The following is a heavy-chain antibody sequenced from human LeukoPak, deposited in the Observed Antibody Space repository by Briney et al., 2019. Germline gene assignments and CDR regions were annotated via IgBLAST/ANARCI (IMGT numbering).Heavy chain of an antibody. CDR1: GGSISSSSYY. CDR2: IFYSGRT. CDR3: ARGQKYIYGYTVTELGSRYFDY. J-gene: IGHJ4*02. Sequence: TSETLSLTCTVSGGSISSSSYYWGWIRQPPGKGLEWIGYIFYSGRTSYNPSLKSRVTISVDTSKNHFSLTLSSVTAADTAVYYCARGQKYIYGYTVTELGSRYFDYWGQGTLVTVSS. V-gene: IGHV4-61*03. D-gene: IGHD5-18*01.